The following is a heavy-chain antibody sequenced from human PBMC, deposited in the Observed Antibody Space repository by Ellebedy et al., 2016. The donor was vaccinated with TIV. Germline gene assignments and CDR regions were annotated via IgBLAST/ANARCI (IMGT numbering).Heavy chain of an antibody. D-gene: IGHD3-10*01. J-gene: IGHJ6*02. Sequence: AASVKVSCKASGYTFSDYFVHWVRQAPGQGLEWMGIINPTSGSTTYAQKLQGRLTITRDTSTSTVYMELSSLRSEDTAVYYGARDRGVTADYYYYGMDVWGQGTTVTVSS. CDR1: GYTFSDYF. CDR3: ARDRGVTADYYYYGMDV. CDR2: INPTSGST. V-gene: IGHV1-46*04.